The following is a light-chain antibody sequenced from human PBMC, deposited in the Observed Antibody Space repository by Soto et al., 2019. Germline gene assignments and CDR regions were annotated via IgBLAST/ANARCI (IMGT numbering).Light chain of an antibody. CDR1: SSDIGAFTF. Sequence: QSALTQPASVSGSPGQSITISCTGTSSDIGAFTFVSWYQQNPGKVPKLMIFDVNRRPSGVSDRFSGSKSGNTASLTISGLQAEDEGDYYCSSYTSSSTHVFGSGTKLTVL. CDR3: SSYTSSSTHV. V-gene: IGLV2-14*03. CDR2: DVN. J-gene: IGLJ1*01.